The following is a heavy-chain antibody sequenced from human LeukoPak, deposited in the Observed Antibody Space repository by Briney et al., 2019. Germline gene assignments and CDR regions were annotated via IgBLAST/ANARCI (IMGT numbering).Heavy chain of an antibody. V-gene: IGHV3-9*01. CDR2: ISWNSGSI. CDR1: GFTFDDYA. Sequence: PGGSLRLSCAASGFTFDDYAMHWVRQAPGKGLEWVSGISWNSGSIGYADSVKGRFTISRDNAKNSLYLQMNSLRAEDTALYYCAKDPSSGDYWGQGTLVTVSS. D-gene: IGHD6-19*01. J-gene: IGHJ4*02. CDR3: AKDPSSGDY.